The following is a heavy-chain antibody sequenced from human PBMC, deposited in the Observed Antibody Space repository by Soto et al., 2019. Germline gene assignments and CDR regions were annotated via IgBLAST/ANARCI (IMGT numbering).Heavy chain of an antibody. V-gene: IGHV4-59*08. Sequence: QVQLQESGPGLVKPSETLSLTCTVSGGSISSYYWRWIRQPPGKGLEWVGYIYYSGSTNYNPSLKSRVTVSVDTSKNQFSLKLSSVTAADTAVYYCARTYYYDSSGYYFDYWGQRPLVTVSS. J-gene: IGHJ4*02. CDR3: ARTYYYDSSGYYFDY. CDR1: GGSISSYY. D-gene: IGHD3-22*01. CDR2: IYYSGST.